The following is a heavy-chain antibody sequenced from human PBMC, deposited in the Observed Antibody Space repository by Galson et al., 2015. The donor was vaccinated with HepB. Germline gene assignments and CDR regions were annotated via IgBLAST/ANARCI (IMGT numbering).Heavy chain of an antibody. CDR1: GFSAFSFSNHW. CDR3: ARYSMITGGDY. D-gene: IGHD3-16*01. V-gene: IGHV3-74*03. CDR2: ISRDGSIA. J-gene: IGHJ4*02. Sequence: SLRLSCAASGFSAFSFSNHWMHWVRQGPGMGLVWVSRISRDGSIATYADSVKGRFTISRDNAKNTVYLQMTSLRAEDTAIYYCARYSMITGGDYWGQGTLVTVSS.